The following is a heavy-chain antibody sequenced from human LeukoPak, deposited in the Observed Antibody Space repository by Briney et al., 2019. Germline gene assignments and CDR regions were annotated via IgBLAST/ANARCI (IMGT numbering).Heavy chain of an antibody. CDR3: ARGISSSWYWGFDY. J-gene: IGHJ4*02. Sequence: SVKVSCKASGGTFSSYGISWVRQAPGQGLEWMGGIIPIFGTANYAQKFQGRVTISADESTSIAYMELSGLRSEDTAVYYCARGISSSWYWGFDYWGQGTLVTVSS. D-gene: IGHD6-13*01. CDR1: GGTFSSYG. CDR2: IIPIFGTA. V-gene: IGHV1-69*01.